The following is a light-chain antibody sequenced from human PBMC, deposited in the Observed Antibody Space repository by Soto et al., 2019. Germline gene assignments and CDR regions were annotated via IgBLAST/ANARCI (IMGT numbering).Light chain of an antibody. CDR1: QDISSW. CDR2: AAS. J-gene: IGKJ4*01. Sequence: DIQMTQSPSSVSASVGDRVTITCRASQDISSWLAWYQQKPGNAPQLLIYAASSLQSAVPSRFSGSGSGTDFTLTISSLQPEDVATYYCQQAHSIPLTFGGGTKVEIK. CDR3: QQAHSIPLT. V-gene: IGKV1-12*01.